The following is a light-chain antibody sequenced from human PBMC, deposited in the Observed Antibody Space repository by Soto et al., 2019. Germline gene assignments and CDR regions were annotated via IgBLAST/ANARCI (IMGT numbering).Light chain of an antibody. J-gene: IGKJ1*01. CDR1: QSISSNF. CDR2: GAS. V-gene: IGKV3-20*01. CDR3: QQYNIWPQT. Sequence: EIVLTQSPVTLSLSPGERATLSCRASQSISSNFLAWYQQKRGQAPRLLIHGASNRATGIPDRFSGSGSGTDFTLTITRLEPEDFAVYFCQQYNIWPQTFGQGTKVDIK.